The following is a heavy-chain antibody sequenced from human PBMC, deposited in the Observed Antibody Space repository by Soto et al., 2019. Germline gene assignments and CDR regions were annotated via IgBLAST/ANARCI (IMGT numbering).Heavy chain of an antibody. V-gene: IGHV4-61*01. CDR3: ARDEGYGSYFDY. CDR2: IYNSGST. CDR1: GGSVSSGNYY. J-gene: IGHJ4*02. D-gene: IGHD3-10*01. Sequence: SETLSLTCTVSGGSVSSGNYYWNWIRQPPGKGLEWIGYIYNSGSTNYNPSLKSRVTISVDTSKKQFSLKLSSVTAADTAVYYCARDEGYGSYFDYWGQGTLVTVSS.